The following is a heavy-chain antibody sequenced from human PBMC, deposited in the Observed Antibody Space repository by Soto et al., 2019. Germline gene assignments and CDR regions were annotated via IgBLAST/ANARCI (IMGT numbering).Heavy chain of an antibody. Sequence: GGSLRLSCAASGFTFSSYAMSWVRHAPGKGLEWVSAISGSGGSTYYADSVKGRFTISRDNSKNTLYLQMNSLRAEDTAVYYCAKNWNYFLVYYFDYWGQGTRVTVSS. V-gene: IGHV3-23*01. CDR1: GFTFSSYA. D-gene: IGHD1-7*01. J-gene: IGHJ4*02. CDR3: AKNWNYFLVYYFDY. CDR2: ISGSGGST.